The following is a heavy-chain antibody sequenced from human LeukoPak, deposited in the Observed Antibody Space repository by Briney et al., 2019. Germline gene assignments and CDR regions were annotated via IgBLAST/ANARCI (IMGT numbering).Heavy chain of an antibody. Sequence: GGALRLSCAASGVTFSSYGVHWGRQAPGEGREWGAFIRYDGSKKYYADSVKGRFTISRDKAKNSLYLQMNSLRAEDTDVYYCARRGYYDSSGYDCWGQGTLVTASS. V-gene: IGHV3-30*02. CDR2: IRYDGSKK. CDR1: GVTFSSYG. J-gene: IGHJ4*02. CDR3: ARRGYYDSSGYDC. D-gene: IGHD3-22*01.